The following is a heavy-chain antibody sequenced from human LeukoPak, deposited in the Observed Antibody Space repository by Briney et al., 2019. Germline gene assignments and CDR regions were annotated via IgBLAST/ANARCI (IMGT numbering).Heavy chain of an antibody. CDR1: GFTFDDHG. Sequence: GPGGSLRLSCAASGFTFDDHGMTWVRQVPGKGLEWVSGINWNGGSTDYADSVKGRFTVSRDNAKNSLYLQMNSLRVEDTGLYYCARYLEATETTWHYMDVWGKGTTVIVSS. CDR3: ARYLEATETTWHYMDV. CDR2: INWNGGST. V-gene: IGHV3-20*04. J-gene: IGHJ6*03. D-gene: IGHD1-1*01.